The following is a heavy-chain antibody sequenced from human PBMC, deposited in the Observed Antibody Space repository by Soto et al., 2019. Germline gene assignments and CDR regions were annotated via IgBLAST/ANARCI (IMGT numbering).Heavy chain of an antibody. CDR3: ARDISGSYRFDY. CDR2: MNPNSGTT. V-gene: IGHV1-8*01. CDR1: GYTFTSYD. Sequence: QVQLVQSGAEVKKPGASVKVSCKASGYTFTSYDINWVRQATGQGLEWMGWMNPNSGTTGYAQKFQGRVTMTRNTSITTAYMELSSLRSEDPAVYYCARDISGSYRFDYWGQGTLVTVSS. J-gene: IGHJ4*02. D-gene: IGHD1-26*01.